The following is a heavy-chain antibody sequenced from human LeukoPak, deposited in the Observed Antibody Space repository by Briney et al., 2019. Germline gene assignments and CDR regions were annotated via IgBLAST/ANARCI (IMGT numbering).Heavy chain of an antibody. Sequence: GGSLRLSCAASGFTFSTFAMSWVRQAPGKGLEWVAGISGSGTGTLYADYVEGRFTISRDNSKNTLYLQMNSLRAEDTAVYYFPKEPTVVPPGGVFAPYYYYYRAVGGKGTTFPVSS. D-gene: IGHD4-23*01. V-gene: IGHV3-23*01. J-gene: IGHJ6*03. CDR2: ISGSGTGT. CDR3: PKEPTVVPPGGVFAPYYYYYRAV. CDR1: GFTFSTFA.